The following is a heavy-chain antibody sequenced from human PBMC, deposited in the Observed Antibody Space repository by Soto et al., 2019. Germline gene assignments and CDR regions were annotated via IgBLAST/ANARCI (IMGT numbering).Heavy chain of an antibody. Sequence: PVGSLRLSCAASGFTFSNAWMSWVRQAPGKGLEWVGRIKSKTDGGTTDYAAPVKGRFTISRDDSKNTLYLQMNSLKTEDTAVYYCTTEHLRWPRGYWGQGTQVTVSS. CDR2: IKSKTDGGTT. CDR1: GFTFSNAW. J-gene: IGHJ4*02. D-gene: IGHD4-17*01. V-gene: IGHV3-15*01. CDR3: TTEHLRWPRGY.